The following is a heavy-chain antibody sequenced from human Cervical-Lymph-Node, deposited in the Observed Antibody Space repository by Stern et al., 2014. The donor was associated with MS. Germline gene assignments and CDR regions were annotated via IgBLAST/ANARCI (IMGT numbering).Heavy chain of an antibody. Sequence: VQLEESGGGVVQPGRPLRLSCAASVFTFSSSGMHWVRQAPGKGLEWLAIIWYDGSNRYYADSVKGRFTISRDNSKNTLYLQMNSLRAEDTAVYYCAREGGNTAEYFQHWGQGTLVTVSS. CDR1: VFTFSSSG. CDR3: AREGGNTAEYFQH. J-gene: IGHJ1*01. D-gene: IGHD4-23*01. CDR2: IWYDGSNR. V-gene: IGHV3-33*01.